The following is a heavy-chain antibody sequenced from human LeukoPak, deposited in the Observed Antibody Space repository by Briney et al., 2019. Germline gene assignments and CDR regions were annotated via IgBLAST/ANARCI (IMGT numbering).Heavy chain of an antibody. V-gene: IGHV4-59*08. D-gene: IGHD2-15*01. J-gene: IGHJ4*02. Sequence: PSETLSLTCTVSGGSISTYYWSWIRQPPGKGLEWIGYIYYSGSTNYNPSLKSRVTISVDTSKNQFSLKLSSVTAADTAVYYCASTYCSGGSCYWALDYWGQGTLVTVSS. CDR2: IYYSGST. CDR1: GGSISTYY. CDR3: ASTYCSGGSCYWALDY.